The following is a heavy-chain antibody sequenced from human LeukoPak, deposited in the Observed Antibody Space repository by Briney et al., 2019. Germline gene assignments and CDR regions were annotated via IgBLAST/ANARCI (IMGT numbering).Heavy chain of an antibody. CDR2: ISSSSSTI. CDR1: GFTFSTYS. D-gene: IGHD5-24*01. J-gene: IGHJ4*02. CDR3: AKDVPSMAAPFDH. Sequence: PGGSLRLSCAASGFTFSTYSMNWVRQAPGKGLEWVSYISSSSSTIYYADSVKGRFTISRDNSNNTLYLQMSSLRVDDTAVYYCAKDVPSMAAPFDHWGQGALVTVSS. V-gene: IGHV3-48*01.